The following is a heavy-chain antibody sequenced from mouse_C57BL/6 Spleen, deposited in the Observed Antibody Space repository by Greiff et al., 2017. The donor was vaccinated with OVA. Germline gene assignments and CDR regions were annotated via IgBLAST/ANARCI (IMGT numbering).Heavy chain of an antibody. D-gene: IGHD1-1*01. Sequence: VQLQQPGAGLVKPGASVKLSCKASGYTFTSYWMNWVKQRPGKGLEWIGMIHPNSGSTNYNEQFTSKATLTVDKSSRTTYSQLSSLTSEDSAVYYCAYYYGSSGYWGQGTTLTVSS. CDR1: GYTFTSYW. CDR3: AYYYGSSGY. CDR2: IHPNSGST. V-gene: IGHV1-64*01. J-gene: IGHJ2*01.